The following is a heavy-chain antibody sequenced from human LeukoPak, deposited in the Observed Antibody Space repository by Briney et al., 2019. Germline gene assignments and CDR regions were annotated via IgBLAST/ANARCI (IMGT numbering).Heavy chain of an antibody. Sequence: GGSLRLSCAASGFTFSSYGMHWVRQAPGKGLEWVAFIRYDGSNKYYADSVKGRFTISRDNSKNTLYLQMNSLRAEDTAVYYCAPEDIVVVPAAHQGYWGQGTLVTVSS. J-gene: IGHJ4*02. D-gene: IGHD2-2*01. CDR2: IRYDGSNK. CDR3: APEDIVVVPAAHQGY. V-gene: IGHV3-30*02. CDR1: GFTFSSYG.